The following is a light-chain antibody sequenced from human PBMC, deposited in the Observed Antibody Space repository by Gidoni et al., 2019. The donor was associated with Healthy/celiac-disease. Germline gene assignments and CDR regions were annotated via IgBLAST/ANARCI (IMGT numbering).Light chain of an antibody. CDR1: QSVSSN. CDR2: GAS. CDR3: QQDNNWPRT. Sequence: EIVMTQSPATLSVSPGERATLSCRASQSVSSNLAWYQQKPGQAPRLLIYGASTRATGIPARFSGRGSGKEFTLTISSLQAEDLAVYYCQQDNNWPRTFGQGTKVEIK. V-gene: IGKV3-15*01. J-gene: IGKJ1*01.